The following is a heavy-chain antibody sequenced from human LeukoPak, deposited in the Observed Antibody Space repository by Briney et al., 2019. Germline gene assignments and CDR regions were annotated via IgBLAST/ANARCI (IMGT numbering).Heavy chain of an antibody. CDR1: GYPFTSYY. J-gene: IGHJ6*02. V-gene: IGHV1-69*13. CDR2: IIPIFGTA. CDR3: ARDIVVDKGGMDV. D-gene: IGHD2-2*01. Sequence: SVKVSCKASGYPFTSYYISWVRQAPGQGLEWMGGIIPIFGTANYAQKFQGRVTITADESTSTAYMELSSLRSEDTAVYYCARDIVVDKGGMDVWGQGTTVTVSS.